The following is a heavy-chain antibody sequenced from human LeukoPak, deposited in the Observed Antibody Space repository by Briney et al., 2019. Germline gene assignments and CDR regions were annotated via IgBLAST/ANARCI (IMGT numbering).Heavy chain of an antibody. CDR3: ARGDGSGWSGDY. Sequence: GRSLRLSCAASGFTFSSYAMHWVRQAPGKGLEWVAVISYDGSNKYYADSVKGRFTISRDSSKNTLYLQMNSLRAEDTAVYYCARGDGSGWSGDYWGQGTLVTVSS. D-gene: IGHD6-19*01. J-gene: IGHJ4*02. CDR2: ISYDGSNK. V-gene: IGHV3-30-3*01. CDR1: GFTFSSYA.